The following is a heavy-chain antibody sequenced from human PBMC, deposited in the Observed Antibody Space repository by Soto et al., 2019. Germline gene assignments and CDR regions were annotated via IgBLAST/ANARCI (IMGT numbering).Heavy chain of an antibody. J-gene: IGHJ4*02. D-gene: IGHD3-22*01. CDR2: IDYSVKT. CDR3: ARDLSSGYDSYYFEY. V-gene: IGHV4-38-2*02. CDR1: GYLISRGYD. Sequence: NPSETMSLTCSVAGYLISRGYDGGWVRQAPGKGLEWLGSIDYSVKTYKNPSLEGRVSASVDLSQNQFSLNLRAVTAADTAVYFCARDLSSGYDSYYFEYWGQGTQVNVSS.